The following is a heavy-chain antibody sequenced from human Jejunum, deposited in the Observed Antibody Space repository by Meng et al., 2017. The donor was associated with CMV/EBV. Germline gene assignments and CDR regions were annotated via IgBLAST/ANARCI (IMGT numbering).Heavy chain of an antibody. J-gene: IGHJ5*02. CDR3: ARGISGYTYGPFDP. CDR1: GFIFSTYS. D-gene: IGHD5-18*01. CDR2: ISYDGSNK. V-gene: IGHV3-30-3*01. Sequence: ASGFIFSTYSMPWVRQAPGKALEWVAIISYDGSNKYFADSVKGRFTISRDNSKNTLNLQMNSLRAEDTAVYYCARGISGYTYGPFDPWGQGTLVTVSS.